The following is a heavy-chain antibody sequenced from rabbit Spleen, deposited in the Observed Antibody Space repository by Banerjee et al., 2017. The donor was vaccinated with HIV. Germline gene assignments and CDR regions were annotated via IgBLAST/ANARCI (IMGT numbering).Heavy chain of an antibody. D-gene: IGHD6-1*01. CDR3: VREAGYGGYGDGNL. V-gene: IGHV1S47*01. Sequence: QEQLVESGGGLVQPGGSLTLSCKASGFDFNIYSMTWVRQAPGKGLEWIGYIVPIFGVTYYANWVNGRFTISSHNAQNTLYLQLNSLTAADTATYFCVREAGYGGYGDGNLWVPGTLVTVS. CDR2: IVPIFGVT. CDR1: GFDFNIYS. J-gene: IGHJ4*01.